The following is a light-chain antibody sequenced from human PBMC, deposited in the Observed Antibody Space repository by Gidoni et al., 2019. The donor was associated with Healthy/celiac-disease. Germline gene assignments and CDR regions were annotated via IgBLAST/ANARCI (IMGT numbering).Light chain of an antibody. J-gene: IGKJ4*01. CDR3: QQYYSYPRT. V-gene: IGKV1-8*01. CDR2: AAS. Sequence: AIRLTQPPSSFSASTGDRVTITCRASQGISSYLACYQQKPGKAPKLLIYAASTLQSGVPSRFSGSGSGTDFTLTISCLQSEDFATYYCQQYYSYPRTFGGGTKVEIK. CDR1: QGISSY.